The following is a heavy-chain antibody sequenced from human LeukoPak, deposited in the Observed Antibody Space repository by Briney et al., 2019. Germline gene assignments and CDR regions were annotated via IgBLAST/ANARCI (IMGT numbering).Heavy chain of an antibody. CDR1: GFTFSNAW. CDR2: ISSSCSYI. D-gene: IGHD3-22*01. CDR3: ARHAYYYDSSGYYYETDFDY. J-gene: IGHJ4*02. V-gene: IGHV3-21*01. Sequence: GGSLRLSCAASGFTFSNAWMSWVRQAPGKGLEWVSSISSSCSYIYYADSVKGRFTISRDNAKNSLYLQMNSLRAEDTAVYYCARHAYYYDSSGYYYETDFDYWGQGTLVTVSS.